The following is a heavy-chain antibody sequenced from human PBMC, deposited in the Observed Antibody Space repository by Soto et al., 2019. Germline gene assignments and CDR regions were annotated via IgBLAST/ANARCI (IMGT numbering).Heavy chain of an antibody. J-gene: IGHJ4*02. CDR1: GGSVTSDEDY. V-gene: IGHV4-30-4*01. Sequence: SETLSLTCTVSGGSVTSDEDYWTWIRQYPGKGLEWIGYISNSGSTGYNPSLKTRLSMSVYRSKNQFTLRLTSVTAADTAVYFCATESGSTYGYFDHWGQGTQVTVSS. CDR3: ATESGSTYGYFDH. CDR2: ISNSGST. D-gene: IGHD5-18*01.